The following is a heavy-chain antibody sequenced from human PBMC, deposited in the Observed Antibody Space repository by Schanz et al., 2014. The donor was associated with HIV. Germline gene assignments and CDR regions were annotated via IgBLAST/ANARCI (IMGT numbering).Heavy chain of an antibody. D-gene: IGHD1-20*01. CDR1: GFTFSSYG. Sequence: QVQLVESGGGVVQPGRSLRLSCAASGFTFSSYGMHWVRQAPGKGLEWVAVIWHDGSSKYYADSVKGRFTISRDNARNTLYLQMNSLRAEDTAVYCCARDKGDNWAGFYYYYGMDVWGQGTTVTVSS. V-gene: IGHV3-33*01. J-gene: IGHJ6*02. CDR2: IWHDGSSK. CDR3: ARDKGDNWAGFYYYYGMDV.